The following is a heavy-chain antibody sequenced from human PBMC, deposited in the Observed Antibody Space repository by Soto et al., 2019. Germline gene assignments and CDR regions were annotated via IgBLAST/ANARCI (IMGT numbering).Heavy chain of an antibody. Sequence: QVQLVQSGAEVKKPGAPVKVSCKASGYTFTSYAMHWVRQAPGQRLEWMGWINAGNGNTKYSQKFQGRVTITRDTSASTAYMELSSLRSEDTAVYYCARDLHCSSTSCYGGGWFDPWGQGTLVTVSS. CDR3: ARDLHCSSTSCYGGGWFDP. CDR1: GYTFTSYA. CDR2: INAGNGNT. V-gene: IGHV1-3*01. D-gene: IGHD2-2*01. J-gene: IGHJ5*02.